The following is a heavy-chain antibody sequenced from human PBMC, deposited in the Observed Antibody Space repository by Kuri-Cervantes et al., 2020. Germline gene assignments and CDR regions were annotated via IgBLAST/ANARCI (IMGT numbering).Heavy chain of an antibody. Sequence: SGPTLVKPTETLTLTCTVSGFSLSNARMGVSWIRQPPGKALEWLAHIYWDDDKRYSPSLKSRLTITKDTSKNQVVLIMTNMDPVDTATYYCARDIVAAPVYGAFDFWGQGTMVTVSS. V-gene: IGHV2-5*02. CDR1: GFSLSNARMG. CDR2: IYWDDDK. J-gene: IGHJ3*01. CDR3: ARDIVAAPVYGAFDF. D-gene: IGHD6-13*01.